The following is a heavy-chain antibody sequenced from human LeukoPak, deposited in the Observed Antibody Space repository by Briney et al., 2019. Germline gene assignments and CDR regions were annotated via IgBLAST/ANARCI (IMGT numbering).Heavy chain of an antibody. Sequence: ASVRVSCKASRGTFSNYAISWVRQAPGQGLEWMGWIHIYRGNTNYAQKFQGRVTMTTDTSTSTVYMEVRGLRSDDTAMYYCARDVGITVADSFDPWGQGTLVTVSS. CDR3: ARDVGITVADSFDP. CDR1: RGTFSNYA. J-gene: IGHJ5*02. V-gene: IGHV1-18*01. CDR2: IHIYRGNT. D-gene: IGHD6-13*01.